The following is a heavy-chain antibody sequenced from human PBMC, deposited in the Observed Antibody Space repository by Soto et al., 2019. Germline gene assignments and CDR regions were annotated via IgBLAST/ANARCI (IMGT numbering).Heavy chain of an antibody. CDR2: IYYNGHT. CDR1: GGSITSYY. D-gene: IGHD3-10*01. Sequence: SETLSLTCIVSGGSITSYYWSWIRQPPGKVLEWIGYIYYNGHTNYSPSLKSRVTISIDASKNQFSLKLSSVSAADTAVYYCARWAFGGVGSYYYYGMDFWGQGTTVTVSS. V-gene: IGHV4-59*08. CDR3: ARWAFGGVGSYYYYGMDF. J-gene: IGHJ6*02.